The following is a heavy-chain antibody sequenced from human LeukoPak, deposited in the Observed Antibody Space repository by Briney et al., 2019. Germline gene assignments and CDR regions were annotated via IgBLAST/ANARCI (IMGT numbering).Heavy chain of an antibody. V-gene: IGHV4-39*07. CDR2: IYYTGTT. CDR3: VREITMAVVVD. J-gene: IGHJ4*02. Sequence: PSETLSLTCTVSGGSISSTSYHWGCIRQPPGKGLEWIGSIYYTGTTYYSPSLTSRLTMSVETSKNQLSLKLSSVTAADTAVYYSVREITMAVVVDRGQGTLVTVSS. D-gene: IGHD3-22*01. CDR1: GGSISSTSYH.